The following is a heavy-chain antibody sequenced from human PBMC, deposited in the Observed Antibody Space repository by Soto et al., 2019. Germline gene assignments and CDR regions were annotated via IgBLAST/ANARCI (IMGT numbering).Heavy chain of an antibody. D-gene: IGHD5-18*01. CDR2: ISAYNGNT. Sequence: ASVKVSCKASGYTFTSYGIGWVRQAPGQGLEWMGWISAYNGNTNYAQKFQGRVTITADESTSTAYMELSSLRSEDTAVYYCASGDVDTAMVTVEEFDYWGQGTLVTVSS. CDR1: GYTFTSYG. V-gene: IGHV1-18*01. CDR3: ASGDVDTAMVTVEEFDY. J-gene: IGHJ4*02.